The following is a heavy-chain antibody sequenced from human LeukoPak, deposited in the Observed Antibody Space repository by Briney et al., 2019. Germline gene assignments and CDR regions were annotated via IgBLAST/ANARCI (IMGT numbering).Heavy chain of an antibody. CDR3: ARGSTYYDSSGQVPFDY. D-gene: IGHD3-22*01. V-gene: IGHV3-33*01. CDR1: GFTFSSYG. Sequence: GRSLRLSCAASGFTFSSYGMHWVRQAPGKGLEWVAVIWYDGSNKYYADSVKGRFTIFRDNSKNTLYLQMNSLRAEDTAVYYCARGSTYYDSSGQVPFDYWGQGTLVTVSS. CDR2: IWYDGSNK. J-gene: IGHJ4*02.